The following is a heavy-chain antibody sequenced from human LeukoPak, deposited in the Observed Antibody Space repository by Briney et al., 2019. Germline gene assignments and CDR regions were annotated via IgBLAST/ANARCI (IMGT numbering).Heavy chain of an antibody. V-gene: IGHV1-2*02. CDR1: GYTFTGYY. D-gene: IGHD2-8*01. CDR3: AVLMGKRDAFDI. Sequence: ASVKVSCKASGYTFTGYYMHWVRQAPGQGLEWMGWINPNSGGTNYAQKFQGRVTMTRDTSISTAYMELSRLRSDDTAVYYCAVLMGKRDAFDIWGQGTMVTVSS. CDR2: INPNSGGT. J-gene: IGHJ3*02.